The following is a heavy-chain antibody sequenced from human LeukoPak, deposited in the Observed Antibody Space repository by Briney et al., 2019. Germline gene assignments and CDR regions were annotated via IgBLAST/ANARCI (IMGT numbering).Heavy chain of an antibody. Sequence: GGSLRLSCAASGFTFSSYTMSWVRQAPGKGLEWVSTITTSDGNTYYAGSVKGRFTVSRDNSKNTLFLQMNSLRAEDTAVYYCAKDGGLWVSAHWGDSWGRGTLVTVSS. V-gene: IGHV3-23*01. CDR3: AKDGGLWVSAHWGDS. CDR1: GFTFSSYT. J-gene: IGHJ4*02. CDR2: ITTSDGNT. D-gene: IGHD7-27*01.